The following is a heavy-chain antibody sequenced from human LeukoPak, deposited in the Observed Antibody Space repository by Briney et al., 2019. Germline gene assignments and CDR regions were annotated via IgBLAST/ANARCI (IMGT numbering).Heavy chain of an antibody. D-gene: IGHD3-10*01. CDR3: ARVRVRGIITYYFDY. V-gene: IGHV3-7*01. Sequence: GGFLRLSCAAPGFTFSSYWMWWVRQAAGKGVGWVGNIKQGGSEKYYVDSGKGRFTISRDNAKNSLCLQMTRLRAEDTAVYYCARVRVRGIITYYFDYWGQGTLVTVSS. CDR1: GFTFSSYW. J-gene: IGHJ4*02. CDR2: IKQGGSEK.